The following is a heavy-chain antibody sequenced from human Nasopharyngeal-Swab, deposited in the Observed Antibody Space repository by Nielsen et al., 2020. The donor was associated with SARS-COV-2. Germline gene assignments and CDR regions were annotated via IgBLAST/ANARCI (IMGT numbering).Heavy chain of an antibody. J-gene: IGHJ6*03. D-gene: IGHD5-12*01. Sequence: VRQTTGQGLEWMGGIIPIFGTANYAQKFQGRGTITADKSTSTAYMELSSLRSEDTAVYYWARDRAYSGSYMDVWGKGTTVTVSS. CDR2: IIPIFGTA. V-gene: IGHV1-69*06. CDR3: ARDRAYSGSYMDV.